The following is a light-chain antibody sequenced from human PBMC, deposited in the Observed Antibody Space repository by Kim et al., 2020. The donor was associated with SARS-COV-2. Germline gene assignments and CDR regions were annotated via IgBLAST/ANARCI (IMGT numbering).Light chain of an antibody. J-gene: IGLJ3*02. Sequence: KTVTISCTGSSGSIASNYVQWYQQRPGSAPTTVIYDDNQRPSGVPDRFSGSIDSSSNSASLTISGLKTEDEADYYCQSYDSSTWVFGGGTQLIVL. CDR2: DDN. CDR3: QSYDSSTWV. V-gene: IGLV6-57*02. CDR1: SGSIASNY.